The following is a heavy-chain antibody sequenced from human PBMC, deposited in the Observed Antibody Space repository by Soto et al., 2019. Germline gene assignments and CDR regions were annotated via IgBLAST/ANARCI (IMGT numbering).Heavy chain of an antibody. V-gene: IGHV3-64D*08. CDR3: GKDAPRGSGYGSLLDF. Sequence: GGSLRLSCSASGFTFSNYAIHWVRQAPGKGLELVSVISSNGGSTYYADSVKGRFTISRDNSKNTLYLQMNSLRLEDTAVYDCGKDAPRGSGYGSLLDFWGQGTLVTVSS. D-gene: IGHD5-18*01. CDR1: GFTFSNYA. J-gene: IGHJ4*02. CDR2: ISSNGGST.